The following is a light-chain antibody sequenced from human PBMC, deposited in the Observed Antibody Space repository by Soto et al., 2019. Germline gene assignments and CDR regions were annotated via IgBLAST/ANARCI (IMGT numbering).Light chain of an antibody. J-gene: IGKJ3*01. CDR3: QQYYSYPIT. V-gene: IGKV1-8*01. CDR2: AAS. Sequence: IRMTQSPSSFSASTGDRVTITCRASQGISSYLAWYQQKPGKAPKLLIYAASTLQSGVPSRFSGSGSGTDFTLTISCLQSEDFATYYCQQYYSYPITFGPGTKVDIK. CDR1: QGISSY.